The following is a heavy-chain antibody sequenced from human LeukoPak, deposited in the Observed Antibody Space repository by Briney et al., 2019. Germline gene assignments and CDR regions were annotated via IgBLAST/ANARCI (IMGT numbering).Heavy chain of an antibody. CDR1: GFTFSSSG. CDR3: AKETRGSYSDY. D-gene: IGHD1-26*01. V-gene: IGHV3-30*02. Sequence: SGGSLRLSCAASGFTFSSSGMHWVRQAPGKGLEWVAFIRYDGTSKYYADSVKGRFTISRDNSKNTVYLQMSSLRAEDTAVYYCAKETRGSYSDYWGQGTLVTVSS. J-gene: IGHJ4*02. CDR2: IRYDGTSK.